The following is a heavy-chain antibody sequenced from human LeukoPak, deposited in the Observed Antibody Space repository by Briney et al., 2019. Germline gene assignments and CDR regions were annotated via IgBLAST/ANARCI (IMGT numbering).Heavy chain of an antibody. CDR1: GFTFSSYA. CDR3: TTDSSGPRGDY. V-gene: IGHV3-15*07. J-gene: IGHJ4*02. Sequence: GGSLRLSCAASGFTFSSYAMHWVRQAPGKGLEWVGRIKSKTDGGTTDYAAPVKGRFTISRDDSKNTLYLQMNSLKTEDTAVYYCTTDSSGPRGDYWGQGTLVTVSS. D-gene: IGHD3-22*01. CDR2: IKSKTDGGTT.